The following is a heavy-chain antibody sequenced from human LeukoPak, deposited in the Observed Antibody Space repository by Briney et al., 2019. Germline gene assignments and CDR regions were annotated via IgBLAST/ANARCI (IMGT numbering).Heavy chain of an antibody. CDR3: ARGRSEYDILTNLYYYYYMDV. Sequence: ASVKVSCKASGYTFTSYGISWVRQAPGQGLEWMGWISAYNGNTNYAQKLQGRVTITTDRSTSTAYMELRSLRSDDTAVYYCARGRSEYDILTNLYYYYYMDVWGKGTTVTVSS. V-gene: IGHV1-18*01. J-gene: IGHJ6*03. D-gene: IGHD3-9*01. CDR1: GYTFTSYG. CDR2: ISAYNGNT.